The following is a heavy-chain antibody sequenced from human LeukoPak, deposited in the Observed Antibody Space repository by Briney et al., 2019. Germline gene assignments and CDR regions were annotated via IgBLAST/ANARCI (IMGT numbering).Heavy chain of an antibody. V-gene: IGHV4-61*01. J-gene: IGHJ5*02. CDR3: ARVYDSSIDWFDT. CDR2: IYYSGST. D-gene: IGHD3-22*01. Sequence: SETLSLTCTVSGGSVSSGSYYWNWIRQPPGKVLEWIGYIYYSGSTNYNPSLKSRVTISVDTSKNQFSLKLSSVTAADTAVYYCARVYDSSIDWFDTWGQGTLVTVSS. CDR1: GGSVSSGSYY.